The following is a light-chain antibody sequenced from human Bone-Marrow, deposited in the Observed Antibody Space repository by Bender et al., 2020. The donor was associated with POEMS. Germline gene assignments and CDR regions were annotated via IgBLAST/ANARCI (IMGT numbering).Light chain of an antibody. J-gene: IGLJ3*02. CDR2: SSH. Sequence: QSVLTQPPSASGTPEQRVTISCSGGSSNIGAHAVNWYQHLPGTAPKLLIYSSHRRPSEVPDRFSGSRSGTSASLAISGLQSEDEADYYCAVWDDSLNGWVFGGGTKLTFL. CDR1: SSNIGAHA. CDR3: AVWDDSLNGWV. V-gene: IGLV1-44*01.